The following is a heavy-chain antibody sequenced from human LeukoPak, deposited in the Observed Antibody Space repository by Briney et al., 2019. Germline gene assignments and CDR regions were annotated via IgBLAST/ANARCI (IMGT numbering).Heavy chain of an antibody. CDR3: ARSFDVSGFFDY. Sequence: PGGSLRLSCAASGFIFDDYAIHWVWQAPGKGLEWVSGISWNSGSIDYADSVKGRFTISRDNAKNSLYLQMNSLRAEDTAVYYCARSFDVSGFFDYWGQGTLVTVSS. V-gene: IGHV3-9*01. D-gene: IGHD5-12*01. J-gene: IGHJ4*02. CDR1: GFIFDDYA. CDR2: ISWNSGSI.